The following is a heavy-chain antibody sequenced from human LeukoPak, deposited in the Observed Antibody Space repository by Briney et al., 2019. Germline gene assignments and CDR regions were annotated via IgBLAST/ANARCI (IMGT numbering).Heavy chain of an antibody. CDR2: IYYSGST. CDR3: ARDIFGSGKSGNWFDP. D-gene: IGHD3-10*01. V-gene: IGHV4-59*01. CDR1: GGSISSYY. Sequence: KPSETLSLTCTVSGGSISSYYWSWIRQPPGKGLEWIGYIYYSGSTNYNPSLKSRVTISVDTSKNQFSLKLSSVTAADTAVYYCARDIFGSGKSGNWFDPWGQGTLVTVSS. J-gene: IGHJ5*02.